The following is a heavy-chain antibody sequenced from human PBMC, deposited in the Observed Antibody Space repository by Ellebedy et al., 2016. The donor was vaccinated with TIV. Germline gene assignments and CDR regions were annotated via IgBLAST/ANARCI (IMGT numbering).Heavy chain of an antibody. CDR2: IYSGGST. D-gene: IGHD2-2*01. Sequence: GGSLRLXXAASGFTVSSNYMSWVRQAPGKGLEWVSVIYSGGSTYYADSVKGRFTISRDNSKNTLYLQMNSLRAEDTAVYYCAKDWYCSSTSCPPGYWGQGTLVTVSS. V-gene: IGHV3-53*05. CDR1: GFTVSSNY. CDR3: AKDWYCSSTSCPPGY. J-gene: IGHJ4*02.